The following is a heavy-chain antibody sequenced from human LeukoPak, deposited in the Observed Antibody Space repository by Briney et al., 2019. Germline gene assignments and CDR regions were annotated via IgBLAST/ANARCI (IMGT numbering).Heavy chain of an antibody. D-gene: IGHD3-3*01. CDR2: ISGSGGST. V-gene: IGHV3-23*01. CDR3: ASLQYYDFWSGYNRDY. CDR1: GFTFSSYG. J-gene: IGHJ4*02. Sequence: GGSLRLSCAASGFTFSSYGMSWVRQAPGKGLEWVSAISGSGGSTYYADSVKGRFSISRDNAKNSLYLQMNSLRAEDTAVYYCASLQYYDFWSGYNRDYWGQGTLVTVSS.